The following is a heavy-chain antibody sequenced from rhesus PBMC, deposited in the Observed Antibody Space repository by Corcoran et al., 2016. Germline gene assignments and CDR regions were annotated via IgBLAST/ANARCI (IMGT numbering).Heavy chain of an antibody. CDR3: ASTGGRFDV. CDR1: GGSISSNW. D-gene: IGHD2-39*02. V-gene: IGHV4-173*01. CDR2: ISGSGGSP. Sequence: QLQLQESGPGLVKPSETLSLTCAVSGGSISSNWWSWIRQPPGKGLEWIGRISGSGGSPRYNPSLKSRVTISTDTSKNQLSLKLISVTAADTAVYYCASTGGRFDVWGPGVLVTVSS. J-gene: IGHJ5-1*01.